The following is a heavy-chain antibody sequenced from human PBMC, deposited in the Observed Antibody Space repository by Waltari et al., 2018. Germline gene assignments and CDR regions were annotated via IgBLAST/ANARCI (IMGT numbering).Heavy chain of an antibody. V-gene: IGHV4-61*02. CDR2: IYTSGST. CDR3: AVMMFAPPFYYYGMDV. Sequence: QVQLQESGPGLVKPSQTLSLTCTVSGGSISSGSYYWSWIRPPAGKGLEWIGRIYTSGSTNYNPSLKSRVTISVDTSKNQFSLKLSSVTAADTAVYYCAVMMFAPPFYYYGMDVWGQGTTVTVSS. J-gene: IGHJ6*02. D-gene: IGHD3-10*02. CDR1: GGSISSGSYY.